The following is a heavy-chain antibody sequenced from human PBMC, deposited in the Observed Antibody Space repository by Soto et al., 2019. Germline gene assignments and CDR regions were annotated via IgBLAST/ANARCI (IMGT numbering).Heavy chain of an antibody. D-gene: IGHD3-22*01. CDR2: IDPSGNGT. J-gene: IGHJ4*02. CDR1: GHTLINYY. CDR3: AINYYDSSGYLY. V-gene: IGHV1-46*01. Sequence: QVQLVQSGAEVKKPGASVKVSCKTSGHTLINYYMHWVRQAPGQGLDWLGKIDPSGNGTSYAERFQGRITLTSDTSTKTVYVELSSLRSEDTAIYYCAINYYDSSGYLYWGQGTLDTVSS.